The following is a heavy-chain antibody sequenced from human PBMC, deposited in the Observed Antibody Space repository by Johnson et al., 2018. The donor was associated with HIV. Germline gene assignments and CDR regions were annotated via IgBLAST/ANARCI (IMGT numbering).Heavy chain of an antibody. CDR1: GFPFSSYA. CDR3: AKDRTDYGDYVSAFDI. Sequence: QVQLVESGGGVVQPGRSLRLSCAASGFPFSSYAMHWVRQAPGKGLEWVALISYDGSNKNYADSVKGRFTSSRDNSKNTLYLQMNSPKFEDTAVYYCAKDRTDYGDYVSAFDIWGQGTMVTVSS. D-gene: IGHD4-17*01. J-gene: IGHJ3*02. CDR2: ISYDGSNK. V-gene: IGHV3-30*04.